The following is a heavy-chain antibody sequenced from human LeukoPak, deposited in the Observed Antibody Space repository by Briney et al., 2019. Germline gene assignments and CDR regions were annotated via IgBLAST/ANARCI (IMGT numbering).Heavy chain of an antibody. D-gene: IGHD1-1*01. J-gene: IGHJ4*02. V-gene: IGHV3-23*01. CDR2: ISGSGGST. CDR3: AKAASGNWNDVSDY. CDR1: GFTVSSNY. Sequence: GGSLRLSCAASGFTVSSNYMSWVRQAPGKGLEWVSAISGSGGSTYYADSVKGRFTISRDNSKNTLYLQMNSLRAEDTAVYYCAKAASGNWNDVSDYWGQGTLVTVSS.